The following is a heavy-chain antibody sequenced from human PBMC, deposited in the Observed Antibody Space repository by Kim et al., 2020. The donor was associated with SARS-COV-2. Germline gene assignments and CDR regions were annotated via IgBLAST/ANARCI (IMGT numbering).Heavy chain of an antibody. J-gene: IGHJ4*01. CDR1: GYTFTGYY. V-gene: IGHV1-2*02. CDR2: INPNSGGT. D-gene: IGHD6-19*01. Sequence: ASVKVSCKASGYTFTGYYMHWVRQAPGQGLEWMGWINPNSGGTNYAQKFQGRVTMTRDTSISTAYMELSRLRSDDTAVYYCAREKIAVAGTDFDYWGQEPWSPSPQ. CDR3: AREKIAVAGTDFDY.